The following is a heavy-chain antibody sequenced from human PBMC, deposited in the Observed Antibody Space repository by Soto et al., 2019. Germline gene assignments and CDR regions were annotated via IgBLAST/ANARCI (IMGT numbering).Heavy chain of an antibody. J-gene: IGHJ6*01. Sequence: GGSLRLSCAASGFTFSSYSMNWVLQAPGKGLEWVSSISSSSSYIYYADSVKGLFTISRDNYKNSLYLQMNSLRAEETAVYYCASAGDYDFWSGCYTSYYYGMEVWGQGTTVAVSS. V-gene: IGHV3-21*01. CDR3: ASAGDYDFWSGCYTSYYYGMEV. D-gene: IGHD3-3*01. CDR1: GFTFSSYS. CDR2: ISSSSSYI.